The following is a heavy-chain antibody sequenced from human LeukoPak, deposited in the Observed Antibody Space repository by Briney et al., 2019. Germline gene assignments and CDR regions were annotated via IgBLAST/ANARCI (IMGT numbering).Heavy chain of an antibody. CDR2: IYCGDSDT. CDR3: ARHETSPPLGVALDP. J-gene: IGHJ5*02. Sequence: GESLKISCRGSGYIFSDYWIGWVRQRPGKGLEWMGIIYCGDSDTRYSSSFQGQVTISVDKSIDTAYLQWSSLKASDTAIYYCARHETSPPLGVALDPWGQGTQVTVFS. V-gene: IGHV5-51*01. D-gene: IGHD3-10*01. CDR1: GYIFSDYW.